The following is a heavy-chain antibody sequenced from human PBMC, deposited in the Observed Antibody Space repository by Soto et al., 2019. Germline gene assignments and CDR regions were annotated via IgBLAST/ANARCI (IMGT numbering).Heavy chain of an antibody. D-gene: IGHD3-10*01. CDR2: INHSGST. CDR1: GGSFSGYY. J-gene: IGHJ4*02. Sequence: QVQLQQWGAGLLKPSETLSLTCAVYGGSFSGYYWSWIRQPPGKGLEWIGEINHSGSTNYNPSLKSRVTISVDTSKNQFSLQLSSVTAADTAVYYCARAGEVGELFFDYWGQGTLVTVSS. CDR3: ARAGEVGELFFDY. V-gene: IGHV4-34*01.